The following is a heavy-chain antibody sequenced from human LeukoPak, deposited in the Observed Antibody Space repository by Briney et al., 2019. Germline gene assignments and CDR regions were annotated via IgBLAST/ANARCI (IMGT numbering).Heavy chain of an antibody. Sequence: PSETLSLTCAVYGGSFSGYYWSWIRQPPGKGLEWIGEINHSGSTNYNPSLKSRVTISVDTSKNQFSLKLSSVTAADTAVYYCARGRYSSSWWVTNWFDPRGQGTLVTVSS. V-gene: IGHV4-34*01. D-gene: IGHD6-13*01. CDR1: GGSFSGYY. CDR3: ARGRYSSSWWVTNWFDP. J-gene: IGHJ5*02. CDR2: INHSGST.